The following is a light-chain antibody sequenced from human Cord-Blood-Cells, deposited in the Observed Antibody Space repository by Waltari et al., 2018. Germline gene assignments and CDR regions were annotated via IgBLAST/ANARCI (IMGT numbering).Light chain of an antibody. V-gene: IGLV3-19*01. CDR1: SLRRSY. J-gene: IGLJ2*01. Sequence: SSELTQDPAVSVALGQPVRITCQRDSLRRSYASWYQQKPGQAPLLVIYGKNNRPSGIPDRFSGSSSGNTASLTITGAQAEDEADYYCNSRDSSGNHVVFGGGTKLTVL. CDR2: GKN. CDR3: NSRDSSGNHVV.